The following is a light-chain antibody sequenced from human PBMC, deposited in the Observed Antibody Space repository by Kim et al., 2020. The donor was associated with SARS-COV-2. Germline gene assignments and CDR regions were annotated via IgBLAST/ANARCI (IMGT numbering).Light chain of an antibody. Sequence: SPGDSTPLFCRAGQSMSAGFLTGYQQKPGQAPRLLLYSASTSATGIPDRFSGSESGTDFILTIHSLEPEYSAIYYCHHLSSSPYYTFGQGTNLEI. CDR1: QSMSAGF. J-gene: IGKJ2*01. CDR2: SAS. CDR3: HHLSSSPYYT. V-gene: IGKV3-20*01.